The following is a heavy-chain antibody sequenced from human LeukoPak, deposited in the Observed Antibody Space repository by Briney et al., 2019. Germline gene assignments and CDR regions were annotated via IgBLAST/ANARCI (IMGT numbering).Heavy chain of an antibody. CDR1: GGSFSGYY. Sequence: SETLSLTCAVYGGSFSGYYWSWIRQPPGKGLEWIGEINHSGSTNYNPSLKSRVTISVDTSKNQFSLKLSSVTAADTAVYYCARLPKTYYYDSSGYKFYYYYYYMDVWGKGTTVTISS. J-gene: IGHJ6*03. V-gene: IGHV4-34*01. D-gene: IGHD3-22*01. CDR3: ARLPKTYYYDSSGYKFYYYYYYMDV. CDR2: INHSGST.